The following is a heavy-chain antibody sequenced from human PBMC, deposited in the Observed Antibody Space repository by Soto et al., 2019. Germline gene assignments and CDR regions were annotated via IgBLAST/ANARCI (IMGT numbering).Heavy chain of an antibody. V-gene: IGHV5-51*01. CDR3: ARTAAAGKYYYGMDV. J-gene: IGHJ6*02. CDR1: GYSFTSYW. D-gene: IGHD6-13*01. Sequence: EVQLVQFGAEVKKPGESLKISCKGSGYSFTSYWIGWARQMPGKGLEWMGIIYPGDSDTRYSPSFQGQVTISADKSISTAYLQWSSLKASDTAMYYCARTAAAGKYYYGMDVWGQGTTVTVSS. CDR2: IYPGDSDT.